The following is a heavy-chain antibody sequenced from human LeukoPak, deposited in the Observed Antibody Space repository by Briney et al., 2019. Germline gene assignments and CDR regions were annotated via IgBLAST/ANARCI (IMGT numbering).Heavy chain of an antibody. V-gene: IGHV3-30*03. Sequence: PGGSLRLSCAASGFTFSSYGMHWVRQAPGKGLEWVAVISYDGSNKYYADSVKGRFTISRDNSKDTLYLQMNSLRAEDTAVYYCARPYYYGSGSYYPLDYWGQGTLVTVSS. J-gene: IGHJ4*02. CDR1: GFTFSSYG. CDR2: ISYDGSNK. D-gene: IGHD3-10*01. CDR3: ARPYYYGSGSYYPLDY.